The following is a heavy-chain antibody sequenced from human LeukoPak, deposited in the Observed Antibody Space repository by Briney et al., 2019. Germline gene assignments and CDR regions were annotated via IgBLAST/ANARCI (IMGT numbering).Heavy chain of an antibody. CDR1: GYTFTNYG. CDR3: GRGVVIVREIYFDY. V-gene: IGHV1-18*01. Sequence: SVKVSCKASGYTFTNYGISWVRPAPGQGLAWMGWISAYNGNSNYAQKLQGRVTMPTHTSTRTAHMELSNLTSEETAVYYCGRGVVIVREIYFDYWGQGTLVTVS. D-gene: IGHD3-16*02. CDR2: ISAYNGNS. J-gene: IGHJ4*02.